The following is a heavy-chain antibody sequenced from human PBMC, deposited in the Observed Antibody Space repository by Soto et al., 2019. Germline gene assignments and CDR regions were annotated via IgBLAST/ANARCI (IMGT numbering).Heavy chain of an antibody. D-gene: IGHD1-26*01. J-gene: IGHJ4*02. CDR3: ARGRHDYSGSYWGFELPFDY. CDR2: IYSGGST. CDR1: GFTVSSNY. Sequence: EVQLVETGGGLIQPGGSLRLSCAASGFTVSSNYMSWVRQAPWKGLEWVSVIYSGGSTYYADSVKGRFTISRDNSKNTLYLQMNSLRAEDTAVYYCARGRHDYSGSYWGFELPFDYWGQGTLVTVSS. V-gene: IGHV3-53*02.